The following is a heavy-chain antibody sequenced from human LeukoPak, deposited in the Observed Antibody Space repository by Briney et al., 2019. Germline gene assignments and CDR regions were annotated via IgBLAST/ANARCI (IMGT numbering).Heavy chain of an antibody. Sequence: PGGSLRLSCAASGYTFSSHGIHWVRQAPGKGLEWVSVIWYDGSKKYYSDSVKGRFTVSRDNSKNMVYLEMNSLRVEDTAVHYCTRVYGNWGTFDAWGQGTLVTVSS. D-gene: IGHD7-27*01. J-gene: IGHJ4*02. CDR2: IWYDGSKK. CDR1: GYTFSSHG. V-gene: IGHV3-33*01. CDR3: TRVYGNWGTFDA.